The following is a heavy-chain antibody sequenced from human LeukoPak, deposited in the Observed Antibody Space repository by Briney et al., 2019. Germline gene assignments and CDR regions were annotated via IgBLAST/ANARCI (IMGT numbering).Heavy chain of an antibody. CDR3: AKDGYCSGGSPTCGMDV. CDR2: MSWNSDYT. D-gene: IGHD2-15*01. V-gene: IGHV3-43*01. Sequence: GGSLRLSCAASGFKFDDYTMHWVRRAPEKGLEWVSLMSWNSDYTSYADSVKGRFTISRDNSKNSLYLQMNSLRTEDTALYYCAKDGYCSGGSPTCGMDVWGQGTTVTVSS. J-gene: IGHJ6*02. CDR1: GFKFDDYT.